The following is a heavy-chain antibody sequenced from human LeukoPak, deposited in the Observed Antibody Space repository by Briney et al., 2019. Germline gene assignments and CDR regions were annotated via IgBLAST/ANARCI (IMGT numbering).Heavy chain of an antibody. CDR1: GVSISSYY. D-gene: IGHD6-13*01. V-gene: IGHV4-4*07. CDR2: IYTSGST. J-gene: IGHJ4*02. Sequence: SETLSLTCTVSGVSISSYYWSWIRQPAGKGLEWIGRIYTSGSTNYNPSLKSRVTMSVDTSKNQFSLKLSSVTAADTAVYYCARDRAGYSRTYYFDYWGQGTLVTVSS. CDR3: ARDRAGYSRTYYFDY.